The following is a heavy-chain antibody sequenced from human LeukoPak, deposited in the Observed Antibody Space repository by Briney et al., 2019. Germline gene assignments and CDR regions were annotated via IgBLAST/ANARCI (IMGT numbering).Heavy chain of an antibody. Sequence: SETLSLTCTVSGGSISSYYWSWIRQPPGKGLEWIGYIYYSGSTTYNPSLKSRVTIPVETSKNNFSLKLSSVTAADTAVYFCARHMVSLYYFDYWGQGTLVTVYS. CDR2: IYYSGST. D-gene: IGHD3-10*01. CDR1: GGSISSYY. V-gene: IGHV4-59*08. J-gene: IGHJ4*02. CDR3: ARHMVSLYYFDY.